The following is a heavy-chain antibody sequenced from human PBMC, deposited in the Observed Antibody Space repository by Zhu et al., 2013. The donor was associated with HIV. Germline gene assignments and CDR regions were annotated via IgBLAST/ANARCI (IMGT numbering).Heavy chain of an antibody. CDR3: ARGVRYCSSTSCYYYYYYMDV. CDR1: GYSFSDHH. J-gene: IGHJ6*03. V-gene: IGHV1-2*02. Sequence: QVQLVQSGAGVKKPGASMKVSCKASGYSFSDHHIHWVRQAPGQGVEWMGWINPNSGGTNYAQKFQGRVTMTRDTSISTAYMELSRLRSDDTAVYYCARGVRYCSSTSCYYYYYYMDVWGKGTNGHRLL. CDR2: INPNSGGT. D-gene: IGHD2-2*01.